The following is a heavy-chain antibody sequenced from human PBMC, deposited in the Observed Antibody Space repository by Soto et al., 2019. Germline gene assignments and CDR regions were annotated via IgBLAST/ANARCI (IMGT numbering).Heavy chain of an antibody. CDR3: ARHAVHSSGFTDY. CDR1: GGSISSYY. J-gene: IGHJ4*02. Sequence: PSETLSLTCTVSGGSISSYYWSWFRQSPGKRMEWIGYVHHSWGSSYNPSLQSRVAISLDTSKSQFSLKVTSVTATDTAVYYCARHAVHSSGFTDYWGQGTLVTVSS. V-gene: IGHV4-59*08. CDR2: VHHSWGS. D-gene: IGHD6-19*01.